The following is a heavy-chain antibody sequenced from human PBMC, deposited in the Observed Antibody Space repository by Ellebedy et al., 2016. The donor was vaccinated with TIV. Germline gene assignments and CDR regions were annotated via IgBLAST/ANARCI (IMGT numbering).Heavy chain of an antibody. V-gene: IGHV1-46*01. D-gene: IGHD3-16*01. CDR3: ASPLAFSADPTHETFDI. J-gene: IGHJ3*02. CDR2: INPSGGFT. Sequence: AASVKVSCKSSGYTFPSYYIHWVRQAPGQGLEWMGMINPSGGFTSSAQRFQGRVTMTSDTSTNTVYMELSSLRSEDTAVYFCASPLAFSADPTHETFDIWGQGTMVSVSS. CDR1: GYTFPSYY.